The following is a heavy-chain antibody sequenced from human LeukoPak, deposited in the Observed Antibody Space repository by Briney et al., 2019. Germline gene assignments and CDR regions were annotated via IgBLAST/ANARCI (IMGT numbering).Heavy chain of an antibody. J-gene: IGHJ4*02. CDR1: GINASSNY. Sequence: GGSLRLSCAASGINASSNYMTWIRQAPGKGLEWVSLICGGDAAYYAESVRGRFMISRDNLKNTLFLQMNSLRVEDTAVYYCVTSTGQQFIPYDYWGQGTHVTVSS. CDR3: VTSTGQQFIPYDY. CDR2: ICGGDAA. V-gene: IGHV3-66*02. D-gene: IGHD6-13*01.